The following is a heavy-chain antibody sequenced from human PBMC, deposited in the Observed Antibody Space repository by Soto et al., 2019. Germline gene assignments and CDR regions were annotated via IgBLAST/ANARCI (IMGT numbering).Heavy chain of an antibody. CDR3: AKEHIVVVIAIHYWYFDL. J-gene: IGHJ2*01. V-gene: IGHV3-23*01. D-gene: IGHD2-21*01. Sequence: EVQLLESGGGLVQPGGSLRLSCAASGFTFSSYAMSWVRQAPGKGLEWVSAISGSGGSTYYADSVKGRFTISRDNSKNTLYQQMNSLRAEDTAVYYCAKEHIVVVIAIHYWYFDLWGRGTLVTVSS. CDR2: ISGSGGST. CDR1: GFTFSSYA.